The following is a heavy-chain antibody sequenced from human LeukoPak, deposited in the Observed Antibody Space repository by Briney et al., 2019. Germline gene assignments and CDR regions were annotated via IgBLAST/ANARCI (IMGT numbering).Heavy chain of an antibody. Sequence: GGSLRLSCAAPGFTFSDYYMSWIRLAPGKGLEWVSYISNSGRTIYYIDSVKGRSTVSRDNAKNSLHLQMSSLRAEDTAVYYCARGRPGEGVDVWGLGTTVTVS. CDR1: GFTFSDYY. CDR3: ARGRPGEGVDV. J-gene: IGHJ6*02. D-gene: IGHD4-17*01. CDR2: ISNSGRTI. V-gene: IGHV3-11*01.